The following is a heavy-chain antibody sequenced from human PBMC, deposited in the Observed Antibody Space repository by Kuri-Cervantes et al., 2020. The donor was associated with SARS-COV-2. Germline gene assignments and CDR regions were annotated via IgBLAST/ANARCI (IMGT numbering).Heavy chain of an antibody. CDR3: ARVAGEGFIYYYYMDV. D-gene: IGHD3-10*01. J-gene: IGHJ6*03. Sequence: GESLKISCVPSGFTFKTYTMNWVRQAPGKALEWVSSISGSGSYIYYADSVKGRFTISRDDAKNSLYLQMNSLRGEDTAVYYCARVAGEGFIYYYYMDVWGKGTTVTVSS. CDR1: GFTFKTYT. V-gene: IGHV3-21*01. CDR2: ISGSGSYI.